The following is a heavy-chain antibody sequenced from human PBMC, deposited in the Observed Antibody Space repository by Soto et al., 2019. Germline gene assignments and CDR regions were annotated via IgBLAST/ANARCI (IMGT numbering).Heavy chain of an antibody. CDR1: GGTFSSYA. J-gene: IGHJ4*02. CDR3: ARVTDSNFLY. D-gene: IGHD4-4*01. CDR2: IIPIFGTT. Sequence: QLQLVQSGAEVKKPGSSVKVSCKASGGTFSSYAISWVRQAPGQGLQWMGGIIPIFGTTNYAQKFQGRVTITADESTSTVYMELIRLRSEDTAVAYCARVTDSNFLYWGQGALVTVSS. V-gene: IGHV1-69*01.